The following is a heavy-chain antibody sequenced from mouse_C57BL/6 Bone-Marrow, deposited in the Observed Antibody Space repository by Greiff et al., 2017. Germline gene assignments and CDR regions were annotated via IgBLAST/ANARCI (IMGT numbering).Heavy chain of an antibody. CDR3: ARKGSSGYPFAY. Sequence: VKLVESGAELARPGASVKLSCKASGYTFTSYGISWVKQRTGQGLEWIGKIYPRSGNTYYNKKFKGKATLTADKSSSTAYMGRRSLTSEDSAVYVCARKGSSGYPFAYWGQGTLLTVSA. D-gene: IGHD3-2*02. CDR1: GYTFTSYG. V-gene: IGHV1-81*01. CDR2: IYPRSGNT. J-gene: IGHJ3*01.